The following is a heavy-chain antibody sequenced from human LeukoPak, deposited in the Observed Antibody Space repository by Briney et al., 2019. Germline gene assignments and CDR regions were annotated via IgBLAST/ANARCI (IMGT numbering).Heavy chain of an antibody. D-gene: IGHD4-17*01. J-gene: IGHJ5*02. V-gene: IGHV4-4*07. CDR1: GGSISGYY. Sequence: SETLSLTCTVSGGSISGYYWSWIRQPAGKGLEWIGRIHTSGSTNYNPSLKSRVTMSVDTSKNQFSLKLSSVTAADTAVYYCARGRPFYGDPLNWFDPWGQGTLVTVSS. CDR3: ARGRPFYGDPLNWFDP. CDR2: IHTSGST.